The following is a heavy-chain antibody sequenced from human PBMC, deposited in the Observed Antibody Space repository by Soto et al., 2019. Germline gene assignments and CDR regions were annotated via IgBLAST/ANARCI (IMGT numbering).Heavy chain of an antibody. Sequence: EVQLLESGGGLVQPGGSLRLSCAASGFTFSSYAMSWVRQAPGQGLEWVSAISGSGGSTYYADSVKGRFTISRDNSKNTLYLQMNSLRAEDTAVYYCAKSPRVSGRSPCDYWGQGTLVTVSS. D-gene: IGHD1-26*01. CDR3: AKSPRVSGRSPCDY. V-gene: IGHV3-23*01. J-gene: IGHJ4*02. CDR2: ISGSGGST. CDR1: GFTFSSYA.